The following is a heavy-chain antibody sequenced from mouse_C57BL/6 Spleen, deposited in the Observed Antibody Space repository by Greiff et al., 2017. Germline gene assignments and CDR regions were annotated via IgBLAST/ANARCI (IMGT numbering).Heavy chain of an antibody. V-gene: IGHV1-82*01. Sequence: QVQLKQSGPELVKPGASVKISCKASGYAFSSSWMNWVKQRPGKGLEWIGRIYPGDGDTNYKGKFKGKATLTADKSSSTAYMQLSSLTSEDSAVYFCARPFDYWGQGTTLTVAS. CDR2: IYPGDGDT. J-gene: IGHJ2*01. CDR1: GYAFSSSW. CDR3: ARPFDY.